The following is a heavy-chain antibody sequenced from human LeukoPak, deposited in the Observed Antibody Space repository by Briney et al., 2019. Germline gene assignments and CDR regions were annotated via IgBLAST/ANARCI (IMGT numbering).Heavy chain of an antibody. CDR1: GGSISSGGYY. CDR2: TYYSGNT. J-gene: IGHJ4*02. D-gene: IGHD3-22*01. Sequence: SETLSLTCTVSGGSISSGGYYWSWIRQPPGKGLEWIGYTYYSGNTNCNPSLKSRVTISVDTSKNQFSLKVSSVTAADTAVYYCARVFHDSSGYPFDYWGQGTLVTVSS. CDR3: ARVFHDSSGYPFDY. V-gene: IGHV4-61*08.